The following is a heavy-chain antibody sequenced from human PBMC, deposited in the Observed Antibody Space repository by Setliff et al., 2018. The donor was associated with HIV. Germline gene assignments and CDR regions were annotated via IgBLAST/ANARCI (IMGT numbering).Heavy chain of an antibody. D-gene: IGHD1-26*01. CDR3: ARWGSGSYERVFDY. Sequence: ASVKVSCKASGYTFTNYAMHWVRQAPGQRLEWMGWINAGNGNTKYSQKNQGRVTITRDKSASTAYMELNSLRVEDTAVYFCARWGSGSYERVFDYWGQGMLVTVSS. CDR2: INAGNGNT. J-gene: IGHJ4*02. V-gene: IGHV1-3*01. CDR1: GYTFTNYA.